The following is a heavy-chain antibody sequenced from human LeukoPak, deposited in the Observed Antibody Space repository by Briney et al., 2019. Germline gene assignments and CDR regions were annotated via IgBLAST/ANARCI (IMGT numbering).Heavy chain of an antibody. V-gene: IGHV4-39*01. CDR3: ARLGRQLDAFDI. D-gene: IGHD6-6*01. CDR1: GGSISSSSYY. Sequence: SETLSLTCTVSGGSISSSSYYWGWIRQPPGKGLEWIGSIYYSGSTYYNPSLKSRVTISVDTSKNQFSLKLSSVTAADTAVYYCARLGRQLDAFDIWGQGTMVTVSS. CDR2: IYYSGST. J-gene: IGHJ3*02.